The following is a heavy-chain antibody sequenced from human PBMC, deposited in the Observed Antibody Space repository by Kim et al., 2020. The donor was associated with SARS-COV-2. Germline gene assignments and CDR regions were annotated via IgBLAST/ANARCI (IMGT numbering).Heavy chain of an antibody. Sequence: SETLSLTCTVPGGPISSYYWSWIRQPSGKGLEWIGYIYYSGSTNYNPSLKSRVPISVDTAKNQFSLKLSSVTPADTAVYYCGRGGGHGYKSLIYWCQGTLGTVSS. CDR3: GRGGGHGYKSLIY. D-gene: IGHD5-12*01. CDR2: IYYSGST. J-gene: IGHJ4*02. V-gene: IGHV4-59*13. CDR1: GGPISSYY.